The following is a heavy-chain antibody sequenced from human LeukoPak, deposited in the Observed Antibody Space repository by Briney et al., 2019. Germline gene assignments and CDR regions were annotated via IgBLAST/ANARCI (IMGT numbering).Heavy chain of an antibody. CDR3: ARGAPGSYCSGGSCPYFAY. CDR2: VNPSSGHT. Sequence: ASVKVSCKASGYTFTSYDINWVRQATGQGLEWMGWVNPSSGHTGYAQKFQGRVTMTRNTSISTAYMELSSLTSEDTAVYYCARGAPGSYCSGGSCPYFAYWGQGTLVSVSS. V-gene: IGHV1-8*01. J-gene: IGHJ4*02. CDR1: GYTFTSYD. D-gene: IGHD2-15*01.